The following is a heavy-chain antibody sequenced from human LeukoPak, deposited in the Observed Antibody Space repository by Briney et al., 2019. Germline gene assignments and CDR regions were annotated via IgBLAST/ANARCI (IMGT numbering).Heavy chain of an antibody. Sequence: GGSLRLSCEVSVFTFTSHAMTWVRQAPGKGLEWVSTVSGSGGGTHYAYSVKGRFTLSRDNSKNTLYLQMNSLRDEDTAVYYCAKDFEFDILSSSVGADAFDSWGQGTVVTVSS. D-gene: IGHD3-9*01. V-gene: IGHV3-23*01. J-gene: IGHJ3*02. CDR2: VSGSGGGT. CDR3: AKDFEFDILSSSVGADAFDS. CDR1: VFTFTSHA.